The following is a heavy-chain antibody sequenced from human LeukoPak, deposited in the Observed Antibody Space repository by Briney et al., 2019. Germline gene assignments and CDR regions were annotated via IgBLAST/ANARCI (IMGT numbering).Heavy chain of an antibody. V-gene: IGHV3-30*03. CDR2: TSYDGGNE. CDR1: GRMFITYN. Sequence: GGSLKLSCAASGRMFITYNMHWVRQAPGKGLEWLAITSYDGGNEYYADSVKGRFTISRDNSKSTLYLHMNSLRPDDTAVYYCARGRAYFYGSENNNVDVWGEGTTVIVSS. CDR3: ARGRAYFYGSENNNVDV. J-gene: IGHJ6*04. D-gene: IGHD3-10*01.